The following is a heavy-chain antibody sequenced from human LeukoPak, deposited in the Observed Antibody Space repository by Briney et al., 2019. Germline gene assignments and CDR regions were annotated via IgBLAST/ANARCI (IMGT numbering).Heavy chain of an antibody. D-gene: IGHD5-18*01. CDR2: IYTSGST. J-gene: IGHJ3*02. CDR3: VRERGYSYGYHDAFDI. V-gene: IGHV4-4*07. CDR1: GGSISSYY. Sequence: SETLSLTCTVSGGSISSYYWSWIRQPAGKGLEWIGRIYTSGSTNYNPPLKSRVTMSVDTSKNQFSLKLSSVTAADTAVYYCVRERGYSYGYHDAFDIWGQGTMVTVSS.